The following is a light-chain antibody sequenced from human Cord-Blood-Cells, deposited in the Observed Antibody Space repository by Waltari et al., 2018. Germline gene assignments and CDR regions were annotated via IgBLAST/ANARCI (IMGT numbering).Light chain of an antibody. CDR2: EGS. V-gene: IGLV2-23*01. J-gene: IGLJ3*02. CDR3: CSYAGSSTWV. Sequence: QSALTQPASVSGSPGQSITISCTGTSSDVGSYTFFSWYQQHPGKAPKLMIYEGSKRPSGVSNRFSGSKSGNTASLTISGLQAEDEADYYCCSYAGSSTWVFGGGTKLTVL. CDR1: SSDVGSYTF.